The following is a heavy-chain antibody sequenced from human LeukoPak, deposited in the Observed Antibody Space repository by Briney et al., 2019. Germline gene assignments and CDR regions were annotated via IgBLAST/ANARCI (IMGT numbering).Heavy chain of an antibody. CDR1: GGSISSYY. Sequence: SETLSLTCTVSGGSISSYYWSWIRQPPGKGLEWIGYIYYSVSTHYNPSLKSRVTISVDTSKNQFSLRLSSVTAADTAVYYCARSGERYYYYIDVWGKGTTVTVSS. J-gene: IGHJ6*03. CDR2: IYYSVST. CDR3: ARSGERYYYYIDV. V-gene: IGHV4-59*01. D-gene: IGHD1-1*01.